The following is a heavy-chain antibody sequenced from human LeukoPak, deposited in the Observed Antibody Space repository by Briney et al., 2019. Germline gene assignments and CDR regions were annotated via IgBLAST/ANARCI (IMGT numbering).Heavy chain of an antibody. CDR2: IKNDGSST. CDR3: AKEGAGYGYDY. J-gene: IGHJ4*02. D-gene: IGHD5-12*01. V-gene: IGHV3-74*01. CDR1: GFTFSAYW. Sequence: GGSLRLSCAASGFTFSAYWMHWVRHTPGKGLGWVSRIKNDGSSTGYADSVKGRFTISRDNAKNTLYLQMNSLGAEDTAIYYCAKEGAGYGYDYWGQGTLVTVSS.